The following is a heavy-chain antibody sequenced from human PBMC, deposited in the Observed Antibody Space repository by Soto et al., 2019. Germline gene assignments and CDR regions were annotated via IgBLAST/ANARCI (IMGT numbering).Heavy chain of an antibody. V-gene: IGHV4-59*12. CDR1: GGSISSYY. D-gene: IGHD3-9*01. J-gene: IGHJ6*02. CDR3: ARASRDILTGYDYYYGMDV. CDR2: IYYSGST. Sequence: QVQLQESGPGLVKPSETLSLTCTVSGGSISSYYWSWIRQPPGNGLEWIGYIYYSGSTYYNPSLKSRVTISVDTSKNQFSLKLSSVTAADTAVYYCARASRDILTGYDYYYGMDVWGQGTTATVSS.